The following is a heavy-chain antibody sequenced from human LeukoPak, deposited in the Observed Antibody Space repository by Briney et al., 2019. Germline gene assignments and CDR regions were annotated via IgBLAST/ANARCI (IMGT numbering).Heavy chain of an antibody. J-gene: IGHJ5*02. CDR2: ISSSSSYI. V-gene: IGHV3-21*01. CDR3: ARDQWASLTVVVVAATSAFSS. D-gene: IGHD2-15*01. CDR1: GFTFSSYS. Sequence: GGSLRLSCAASGFTFSSYSMNWVRQAPGKGLEWVSSISSSSSYIYYADSVKGRFTISRDNAKNSLYLQMNSLRAEDTAVYYCARDQWASLTVVVVAATSAFSSWGQGTLVTVSS.